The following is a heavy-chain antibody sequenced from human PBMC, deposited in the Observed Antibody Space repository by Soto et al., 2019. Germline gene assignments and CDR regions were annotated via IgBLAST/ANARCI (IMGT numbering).Heavy chain of an antibody. D-gene: IGHD3-22*01. V-gene: IGHV1-69*10. CDR1: GDTFSSYA. Sequence: SVKVSCKTSGDTFSSYAISWVRQAPGQGLEWMGGIIPILGTPSYAQKFQGRVTITADKSTSTAYMELSSLRSEDTAVYYCARERSRYDRSGYYRPDYWGQGTLVTVSS. CDR3: ARERSRYDRSGYYRPDY. J-gene: IGHJ4*02. CDR2: IIPILGTP.